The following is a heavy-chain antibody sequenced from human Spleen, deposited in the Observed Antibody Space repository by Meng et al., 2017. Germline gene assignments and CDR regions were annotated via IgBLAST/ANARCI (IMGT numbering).Heavy chain of an antibody. CDR1: VGSFSDYY. V-gene: IGHV4-34*01. Sequence: QGQLQRCGAGLLKLSGTLSLTCVVAVGSFSDYYWSWIRQPPGKGLEWIGEINHSGSTNYNPSLESRATISVDTSQNNLSLKLSSVTAADTAVYYCARGVRHRNDIVVVVAATGHDYWGQGTLVTVSS. D-gene: IGHD2-15*01. CDR3: ARGVRHRNDIVVVVAATGHDY. J-gene: IGHJ4*02. CDR2: INHSGST.